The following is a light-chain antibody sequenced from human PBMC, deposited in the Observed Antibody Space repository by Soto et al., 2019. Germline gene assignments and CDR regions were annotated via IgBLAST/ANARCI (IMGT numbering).Light chain of an antibody. J-gene: IGKJ3*01. CDR1: QSVSGSY. CDR3: QQYGTSTTT. V-gene: IGKV3-20*01. Sequence: IVLTQSPGTLSLSPGEGATLSCRASQSVSGSYLAWYQQRPGQAPRLVIYGASRRATGIPDRFSGSGSGTDFTVSISRLEPEDLAVYYCQQYGTSTTTVSPGTNVDI. CDR2: GAS.